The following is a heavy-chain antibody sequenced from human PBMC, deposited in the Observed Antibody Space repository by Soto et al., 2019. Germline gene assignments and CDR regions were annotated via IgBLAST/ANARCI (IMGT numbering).Heavy chain of an antibody. Sequence: GGSLRLSCAASGFTFSSYSMNWVRQAPGKGLEWVSSISSSSSYIYYADSVKGRLTISRDNAKNSLYLQMNSLRAEDTAVYYCARVVGGIAVAGTVPYYDYWGQGTLVTVSS. J-gene: IGHJ4*02. CDR2: ISSSSSYI. V-gene: IGHV3-21*01. D-gene: IGHD6-19*01. CDR1: GFTFSSYS. CDR3: ARVVGGIAVAGTVPYYDY.